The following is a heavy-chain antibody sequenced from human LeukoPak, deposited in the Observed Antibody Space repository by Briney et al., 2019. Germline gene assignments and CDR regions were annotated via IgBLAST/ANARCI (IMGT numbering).Heavy chain of an antibody. J-gene: IGHJ5*02. Sequence: SETLSLTCAVYGGSFSGYYWSWIRQPPGKGLEWIGEINHSGSTNYNPSLKSRVTISVDTSKNQFSLKLSSVTAADTAVYYCARGADLKPHWFDPWGQGTLVTVSS. CDR3: ARGADLKPHWFDP. D-gene: IGHD1-14*01. V-gene: IGHV4-34*01. CDR2: INHSGST. CDR1: GGSFSGYY.